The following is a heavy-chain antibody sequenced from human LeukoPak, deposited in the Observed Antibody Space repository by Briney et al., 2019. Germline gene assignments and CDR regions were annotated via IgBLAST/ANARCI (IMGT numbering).Heavy chain of an antibody. J-gene: IGHJ3*02. CDR3: ARDKWEPRYAFDI. CDR2: IYHSGST. Sequence: SETLSPTCTVSGGSISSSSYYWGWVRQPPGKGLEWIGEIYHSGSTNYNPSLKSRVTISVDKSKTQFSLKLSSVTAADTAVYYCARDKWEPRYAFDIWGQGTMVTVSS. CDR1: GGSISSSSYY. D-gene: IGHD1-26*01. V-gene: IGHV4-39*07.